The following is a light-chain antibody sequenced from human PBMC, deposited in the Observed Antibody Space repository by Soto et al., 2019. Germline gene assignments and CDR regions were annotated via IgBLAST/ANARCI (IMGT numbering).Light chain of an antibody. CDR1: QSVSNY. CDR3: QQRSTWPPWT. J-gene: IGKJ1*01. Sequence: EIVLTQSPATLSLSPGERATLSCRASQSVSNYLAWYQHKPGQAPRLLIYTASSRATGIPARFSGSGSGTDFTLTISSLEPEDFADYYCQQRSTWPPWTFGQGTKVEVQ. CDR2: TAS. V-gene: IGKV3-11*01.